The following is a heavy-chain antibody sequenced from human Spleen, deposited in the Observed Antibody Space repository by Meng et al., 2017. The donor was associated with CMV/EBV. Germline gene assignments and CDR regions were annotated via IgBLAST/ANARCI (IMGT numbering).Heavy chain of an antibody. CDR1: GFTFSNYA. CDR3: ARVGLGPAATSGGMDV. V-gene: IGHV3-53*01. D-gene: IGHD2-2*01. Sequence: GGSLRLSCAASGFTFSNYAMNWVRQAPGKGLEWVSVIYSGGSTYYADSVKGRFTISRDNSKNTLYLQMNSLRAEDTAVYYCARVGLGPAATSGGMDVWGQGTTVTVSS. CDR2: IYSGGST. J-gene: IGHJ6*02.